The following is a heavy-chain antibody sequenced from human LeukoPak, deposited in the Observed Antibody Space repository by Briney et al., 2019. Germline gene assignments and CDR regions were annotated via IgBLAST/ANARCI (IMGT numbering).Heavy chain of an antibody. Sequence: SVKVSCKASGGTFSSYAISWVRQAPGQGLEWMGGIIPIFGTANYAQKFQGRVTITTDESTSTAYMELSSLRSEDTAVYYCARAKEGVYSSSPAFDYWGQGTLVTVSS. CDR2: IIPIFGTA. J-gene: IGHJ4*02. V-gene: IGHV1-69*05. CDR1: GGTFSSYA. D-gene: IGHD6-6*01. CDR3: ARAKEGVYSSSPAFDY.